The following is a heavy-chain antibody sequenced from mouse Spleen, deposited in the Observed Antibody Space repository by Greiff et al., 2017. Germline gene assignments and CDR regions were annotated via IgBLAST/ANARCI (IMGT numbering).Heavy chain of an antibody. J-gene: IGHJ1*03. CDR1: GYSITSGYY. Sequence: DVKLQESGPGLVKPSQSLSLTCSVTGYSITSGYYWKWIRQFPGNKLEWMGYISYDGSNNYNPSLKNRISITRDTSKNQFFLKLNSVTTEDTATYYCASWHYGSSYWYFDVWGTGTTVTVSS. D-gene: IGHD1-1*01. CDR2: ISYDGSN. CDR3: ASWHYGSSYWYFDV. V-gene: IGHV3-6*01.